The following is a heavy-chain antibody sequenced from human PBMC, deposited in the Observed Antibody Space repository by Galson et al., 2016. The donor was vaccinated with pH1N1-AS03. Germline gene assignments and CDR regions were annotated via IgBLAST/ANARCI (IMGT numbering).Heavy chain of an antibody. J-gene: IGHJ5*02. Sequence: SVKVSCKASGYSFIGYYIHWVRQAPGQGLEWMGRINPNSGGTNYAHKFQGRATMTRDTSISTAYMELSRLRSDDTAVYYCASTLLLCPWGQGTLVTVSS. D-gene: IGHD1-26*01. V-gene: IGHV1-2*06. CDR1: GYSFIGYY. CDR3: ASTLLLCP. CDR2: INPNSGGT.